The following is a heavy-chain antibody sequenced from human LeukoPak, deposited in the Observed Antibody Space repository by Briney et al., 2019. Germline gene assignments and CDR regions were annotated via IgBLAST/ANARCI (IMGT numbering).Heavy chain of an antibody. V-gene: IGHV1-69*05. Sequence: SVKVSCKASGGTFGSYAISWVRQAPGQGLEWMGGIIPIFGTANYAQKFQGRVTITTDESTSTAYMELSSLRSEDTAVYYCARELGDFWSGYSPDYYYYMDVWGKGTTVTVSS. CDR3: ARELGDFWSGYSPDYYYYMDV. D-gene: IGHD3-3*01. J-gene: IGHJ6*03. CDR1: GGTFGSYA. CDR2: IIPIFGTA.